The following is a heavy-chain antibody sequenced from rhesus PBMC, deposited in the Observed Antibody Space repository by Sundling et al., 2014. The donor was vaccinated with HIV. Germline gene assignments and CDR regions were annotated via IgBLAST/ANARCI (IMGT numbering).Heavy chain of an antibody. CDR2: IYGSSGST. CDR1: GGSISDSYY. V-gene: IGHV4-143*01. J-gene: IGHJ5-1*01. Sequence: QVQLQESGPGLVKPSETLSLTCAVSGGSISDSYYWAYIRQPPGKGLEWIGNIYGSSGSTYYNPSLKSRVTISKDTSTNQISLKLASVTAADTAVYYCAIRRAVVSSGGFDVWGPGVLVTVSS. D-gene: IGHD2-39*02. CDR3: AIRRAVVSSGGFDV.